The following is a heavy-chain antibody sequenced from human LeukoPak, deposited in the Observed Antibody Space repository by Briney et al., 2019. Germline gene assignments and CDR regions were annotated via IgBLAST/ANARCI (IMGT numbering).Heavy chain of an antibody. J-gene: IGHJ5*02. D-gene: IGHD6-19*01. CDR1: GYTFTSYG. Sequence: ASVKVSCKASGYTFTSYGISWVRQAPGQGLEWMGWISAYNGNTNYAQKLQGRVTMTTDTSTSTAYMELRSLRSDDTAAYYRARRYSSGWYANSGWFDPWGQGTLVTVSS. CDR2: ISAYNGNT. CDR3: ARRYSSGWYANSGWFDP. V-gene: IGHV1-18*01.